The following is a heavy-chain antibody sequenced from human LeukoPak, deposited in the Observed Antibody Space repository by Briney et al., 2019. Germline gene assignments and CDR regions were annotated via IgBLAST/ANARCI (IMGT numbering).Heavy chain of an antibody. D-gene: IGHD3-9*01. Sequence: PGGSLTLSCAASGFTFSTYSMNWVRQAPGKGLEWVSSISSSSSYIHYADSVKGRFTISRDNAKNSLYLQMNSLRAEDTAVYYCAREWEYYDILTGTTASFDYWGQGTLVTVSS. CDR1: GFTFSTYS. V-gene: IGHV3-21*01. CDR3: AREWEYYDILTGTTASFDY. CDR2: ISSSSSYI. J-gene: IGHJ4*02.